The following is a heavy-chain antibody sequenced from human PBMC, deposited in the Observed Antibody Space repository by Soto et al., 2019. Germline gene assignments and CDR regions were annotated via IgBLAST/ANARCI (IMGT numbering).Heavy chain of an antibody. CDR3: ARAGDYVWGKEYAFDI. CDR2: IGTAGDT. Sequence: GGSLRLSCAASGFTFSSYDMHWVRQATGKGLEWVSAIGTAGDTYYPGSVKGRFTISRENAKNSLYLQMNSLRAEDTAVYYCARAGDYVWGKEYAFDIWGQGTMVTVSS. J-gene: IGHJ3*02. V-gene: IGHV3-13*01. CDR1: GFTFSSYD. D-gene: IGHD3-16*01.